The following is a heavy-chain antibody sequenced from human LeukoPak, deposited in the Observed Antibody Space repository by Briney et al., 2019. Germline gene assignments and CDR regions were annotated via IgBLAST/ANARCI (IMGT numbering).Heavy chain of an antibody. CDR1: GGSFGGYY. J-gene: IGHJ4*02. D-gene: IGHD3-3*01. V-gene: IGHV4-34*01. CDR2: INHSGST. Sequence: PSETLSLTCAVYGGSFGGYYWSWIRQPPGKGLEWIGEINHSGSTNYNPSLKSRVTISVDTSKNQFSLKLSSVTAADTAVYYCASLEWLPYYFDYWGQGTLVTVSS. CDR3: ASLEWLPYYFDY.